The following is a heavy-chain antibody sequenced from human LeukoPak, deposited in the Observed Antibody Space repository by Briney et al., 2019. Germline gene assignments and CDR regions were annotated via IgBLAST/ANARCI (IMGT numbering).Heavy chain of an antibody. V-gene: IGHV3-23*01. J-gene: IGHJ5*02. CDR3: VKRPGWGSGNDWFDP. CDR1: GFTFSSYA. D-gene: IGHD3-10*01. Sequence: AGGSLRLSCAASGFTFSSYAMSWVRQAPGKGLEWVSAISGSGGSTYYADSVKGRFTISRDNSKNTLYLQMNSLRAEDTAVYYCVKRPGWGSGNDWFDPWGQGTLVTVSS. CDR2: ISGSGGST.